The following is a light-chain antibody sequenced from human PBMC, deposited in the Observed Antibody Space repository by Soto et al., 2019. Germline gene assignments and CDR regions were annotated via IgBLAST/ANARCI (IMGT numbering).Light chain of an antibody. Sequence: EIVLTQSPGTLSLSPGERATLSCRASQSVSSRSLAWYQQKPGQAPRLLIHGASSRATGIPDRFSGSGSGTDFTLTISRLEPEDFAVDYCQQYGSSLWTFGQGTKVEIK. V-gene: IGKV3-20*01. CDR2: GAS. J-gene: IGKJ1*01. CDR3: QQYGSSLWT. CDR1: QSVSSRS.